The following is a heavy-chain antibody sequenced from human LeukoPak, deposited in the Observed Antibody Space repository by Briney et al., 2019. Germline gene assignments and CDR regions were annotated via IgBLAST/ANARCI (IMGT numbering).Heavy chain of an antibody. CDR3: AKDRSSSWCIDS. D-gene: IGHD6-13*01. J-gene: IGHJ4*02. CDR2: TSYDASNI. CDR1: GFTFSSCG. Sequence: GGSLRLSCAASGFTFSSCGMHWVRQAPGKGLEWVAITSYDASNIYYADSVRGRFTISRDNSKNTLSLRMDSLRAEDTAIYYCAKDRSSSWCIDSWGQGTLVTVSS. V-gene: IGHV3-30*18.